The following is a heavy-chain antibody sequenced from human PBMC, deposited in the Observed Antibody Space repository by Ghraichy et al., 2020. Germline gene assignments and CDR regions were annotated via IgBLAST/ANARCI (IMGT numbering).Heavy chain of an antibody. D-gene: IGHD2-15*01. Sequence: GESLNISCKGSGYSFTSYWIGWVRQMPGKGLEWMGIIYPGDSDTRYSPSFQGQVTISADKSISTAYLQWSSLKASDTAMYYCARHSGMTGYCSGGSCYGGASGPYDYWGQGTLVTVSS. J-gene: IGHJ4*02. CDR3: ARHSGMTGYCSGGSCYGGASGPYDY. CDR1: GYSFTSYW. CDR2: IYPGDSDT. V-gene: IGHV5-51*01.